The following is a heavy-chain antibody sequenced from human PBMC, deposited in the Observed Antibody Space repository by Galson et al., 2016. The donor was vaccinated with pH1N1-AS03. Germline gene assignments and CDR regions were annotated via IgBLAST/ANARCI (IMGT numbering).Heavy chain of an antibody. CDR2: IYYSGTT. CDR1: GAPITSGSHY. V-gene: IGHV4-61*01. D-gene: IGHD3-22*01. J-gene: IGHJ6*02. Sequence: ETLSLTCSVSGAPITSGSHYWTWIRQPPGKGLEWIGYIYYSGTTKFNPSLATRVTMSVDRSKSQFSLNLMSVTAADTAVYYCARDGQLWPHYYPLDVWGQGTTVTVSS. CDR3: ARDGQLWPHYYPLDV.